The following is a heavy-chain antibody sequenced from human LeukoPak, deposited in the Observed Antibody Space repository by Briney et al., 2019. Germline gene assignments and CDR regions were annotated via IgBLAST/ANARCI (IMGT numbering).Heavy chain of an antibody. D-gene: IGHD2-2*02. CDR3: TRDRIVVVPAAIGYFDY. CDR2: IRSKAYGGTT. V-gene: IGHV3-49*04. CDR1: GFTFGDYA. Sequence: QPGRSLRLSCTASGFTFGDYAMSWVRQAPGKGLEWVGFIRSKAYGGTTEYAASVKGRFTISRDDSKSIAYLQMNSLKTKDTAVYYSTRDRIVVVPAAIGYFDYWGQGTLVTVSS. J-gene: IGHJ4*02.